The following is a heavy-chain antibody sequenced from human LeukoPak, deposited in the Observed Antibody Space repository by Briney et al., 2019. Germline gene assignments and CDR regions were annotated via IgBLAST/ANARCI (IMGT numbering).Heavy chain of an antibody. V-gene: IGHV3-53*01. J-gene: IGHJ4*02. CDR1: GFTVSSNF. CDR2: IYSGGST. D-gene: IGHD3-9*01. CDR3: AREPLTGYYGFDY. Sequence: PGGSLRLSCAASGFTVSSNFLSWVRQPPGKGLEWVSDIYSGGSTYYADSVKGRFTISRDTSRNTLYLQMNSLRAEDTAVYYCAREPLTGYYGFDYWGQGTLVTVSS.